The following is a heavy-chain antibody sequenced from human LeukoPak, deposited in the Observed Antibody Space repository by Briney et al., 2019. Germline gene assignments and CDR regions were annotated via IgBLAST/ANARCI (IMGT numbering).Heavy chain of an antibody. CDR3: AKGDNYYDSSGYYPADLDY. Sequence: GGSLRLSCAASGFTFSSYAMSWVRQAPGKGLERVSAISGSGGSTYYADSVKGRFTISRDNSKNTLYLQMNSLRAEDTAVYYCAKGDNYYDSSGYYPADLDYWGQGTLVTVSS. CDR2: ISGSGGST. CDR1: GFTFSSYA. D-gene: IGHD3-22*01. J-gene: IGHJ4*02. V-gene: IGHV3-23*01.